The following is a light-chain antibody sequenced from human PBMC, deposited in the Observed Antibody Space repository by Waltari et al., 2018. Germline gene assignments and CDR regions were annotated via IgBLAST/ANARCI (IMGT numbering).Light chain of an antibody. J-gene: IGKJ2*01. V-gene: IGKV1-5*03. CDR2: MAS. CDR3: QQYSSFST. Sequence: DIQMTQSPSTLSASVGDSVTISCRASQSVGTWLAWYQQKPGKAPKLLIYMASSLESGVPSRFSGSGSGREFILTISSLQPDDFATYSCQQYSSFSTFGQGTKVDI. CDR1: QSVGTW.